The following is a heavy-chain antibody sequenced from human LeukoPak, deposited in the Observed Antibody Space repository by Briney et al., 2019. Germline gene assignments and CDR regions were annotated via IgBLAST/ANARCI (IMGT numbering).Heavy chain of an antibody. V-gene: IGHV6-1*01. Sequence: SQTLSLTCAISGDSVSSYDAAWNWIRQSPSRGLEWLGRTYYRSKWYYDYAVSVKSRITINPDTSKSQFSLQLNSVTPEDTAVYYCARGGATPGRNAFDIWGRGTLVTVSS. J-gene: IGHJ3*02. D-gene: IGHD1-26*01. CDR3: ARGGATPGRNAFDI. CDR1: GDSVSSYDAA. CDR2: TYYRSKWYY.